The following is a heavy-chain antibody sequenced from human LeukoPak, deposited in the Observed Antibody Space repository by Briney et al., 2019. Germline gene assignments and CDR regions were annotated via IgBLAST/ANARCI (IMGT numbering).Heavy chain of an antibody. D-gene: IGHD1-26*01. V-gene: IGHV4-59*01. CDR2: IYYSGST. J-gene: IGHJ4*02. CDR3: ARNIVGPRQVDY. CDR1: GGSINNYY. Sequence: SETLSLTCTVSGGSINNYYWSWIRQPPGKGLVWIGYIYYSGSTNYNPSLKSRVTISVDTSNNQFSLKLTSVTAADTAVYYCARNIVGPRQVDYWGQGILVTVSS.